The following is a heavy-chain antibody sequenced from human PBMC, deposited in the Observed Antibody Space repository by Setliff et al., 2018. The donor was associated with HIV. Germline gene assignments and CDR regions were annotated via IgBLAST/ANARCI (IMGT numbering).Heavy chain of an antibody. CDR1: GGSISSQY. J-gene: IGHJ4*02. V-gene: IGHV4-30-4*08. Sequence: SETLSLTCTVSGGSISSQYWTWIRQPPGEGLEWIGYIFYSGSTYYNPSLKSRVTISVDTSKNQFSLKLISVTAADTALYYCARDGRDGSGYSTFDYWGRGTLVTVSS. CDR2: IFYSGST. D-gene: IGHD3-22*01. CDR3: ARDGRDGSGYSTFDY.